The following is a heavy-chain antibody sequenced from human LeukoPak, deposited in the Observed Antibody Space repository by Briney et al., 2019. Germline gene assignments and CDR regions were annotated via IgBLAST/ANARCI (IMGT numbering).Heavy chain of an antibody. CDR2: INHSGGT. V-gene: IGHV4-34*01. J-gene: IGHJ4*02. CDR3: ARGGGPVGY. CDR1: GGSFSGYY. Sequence: PSETLSLTCAVYGGSFSGYYWSWIRQPPGKGLEWIGEINHSGGTNYNPSLKSRVTISVDTSKNQFSLKLSSVTAADTAVYYCARGGGPVGYWGQGTLVTVSS.